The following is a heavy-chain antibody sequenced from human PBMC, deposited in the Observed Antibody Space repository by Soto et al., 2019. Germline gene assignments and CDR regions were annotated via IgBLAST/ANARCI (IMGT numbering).Heavy chain of an antibody. Sequence: EVQLVESGGGLVQPGRSLRLSCAASGFTFDDYAMHWVRQAPGKGLEWVSGISWNSGSIGYADSVKGRFTISRDNAKNSLYLQMNSLRAEDTALYYCVAGKRFFYAFDIWGQGTMVTVSS. J-gene: IGHJ3*02. V-gene: IGHV3-9*01. CDR1: GFTFDDYA. CDR3: VAGKRFFYAFDI. CDR2: ISWNSGSI. D-gene: IGHD3-3*01.